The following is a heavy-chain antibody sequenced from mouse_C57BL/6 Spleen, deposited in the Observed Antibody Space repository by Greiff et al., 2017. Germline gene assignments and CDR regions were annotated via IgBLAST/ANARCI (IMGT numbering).Heavy chain of an antibody. Sequence: QVQLKESGPELVKPGASVKISCKASGYAFSSSWMNWVKQRPGKGLEWIGRIYPGDGDTNYNGKFKGKATLTADKSSSTAYMQLSSLTSEDSAVYFCARDLYYSNYGGDYWGQGTTLTVAS. CDR1: GYAFSSSW. CDR3: ARDLYYSNYGGDY. D-gene: IGHD2-5*01. J-gene: IGHJ2*01. V-gene: IGHV1-82*01. CDR2: IYPGDGDT.